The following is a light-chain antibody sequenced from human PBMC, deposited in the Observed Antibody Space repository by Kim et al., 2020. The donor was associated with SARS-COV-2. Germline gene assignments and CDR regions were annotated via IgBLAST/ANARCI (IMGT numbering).Light chain of an antibody. Sequence: WSPGERAPRSCRASQRAPYVAWYQQRPGRALRLLIYGASSRAIGIPDRFSGSVSGTDFTLTISRLEPEDFGVYYCQQYGSSPPITFGQGTRLEIK. CDR1: QRAPY. CDR3: QQYGSSPPIT. CDR2: GAS. J-gene: IGKJ5*01. V-gene: IGKV3-20*01.